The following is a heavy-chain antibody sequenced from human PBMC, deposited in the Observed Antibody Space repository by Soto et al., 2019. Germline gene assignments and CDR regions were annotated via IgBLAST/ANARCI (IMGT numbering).Heavy chain of an antibody. CDR3: GGHSPSYLYGSGPRAV. CDR2: IYSSGST. J-gene: IGHJ6*02. Sequence: PSETLSLTCTVSGGSISNSYWSWIRQSPEKGLEWIGYIYSSGSTNYNPSLNSRVTISVDTSKNQFSLRLSSLSAADTAVYYCGGHSPSYLYGSGPRAVWGQGTTDTVSS. D-gene: IGHD3-10*01. V-gene: IGHV4-59*08. CDR1: GGSISNSY.